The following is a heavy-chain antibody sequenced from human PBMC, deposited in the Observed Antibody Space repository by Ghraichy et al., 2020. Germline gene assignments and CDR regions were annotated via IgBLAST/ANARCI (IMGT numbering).Heavy chain of an antibody. D-gene: IGHD1-26*01. V-gene: IGHV3-30-3*01. CDR1: GFTFSSYA. J-gene: IGHJ4*02. Sequence: GESLNISCAASGFTFSSYAMHWVRQAPGKGLEWVAVISYDGSNKYYADSVKGRFTISRDNSKNTLYLQMNSLRAEDTAVYYCARDLKGVGGSYRQLDYWGQGTLVTVSS. CDR2: ISYDGSNK. CDR3: ARDLKGVGGSYRQLDY.